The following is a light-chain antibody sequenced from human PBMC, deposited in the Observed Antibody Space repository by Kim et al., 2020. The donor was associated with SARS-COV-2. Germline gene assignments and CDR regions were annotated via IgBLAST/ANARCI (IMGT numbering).Light chain of an antibody. Sequence: SVGDRVTITCRASQYIDNFLAWYQQKPGEVPKLLIYAASTLQSGVPSRFSGRGSGTDFRLTISSLQPEDVATYYCQQYGRAPFFIFGPGTKVDIK. CDR3: QQYGRAPFFI. CDR1: QYIDNF. V-gene: IGKV1-27*01. CDR2: AAS. J-gene: IGKJ3*01.